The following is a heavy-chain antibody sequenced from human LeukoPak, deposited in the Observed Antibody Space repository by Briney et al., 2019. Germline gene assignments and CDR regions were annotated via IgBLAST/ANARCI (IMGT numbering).Heavy chain of an antibody. CDR1: GFTFSSYS. CDR2: ISSSSSYI. CDR3: ASRRSIAVAGGGY. Sequence: GGSLRLSCAASGFTFSSYSMNWVRQAPGKGLEWVSSISSSSSYIYYADSVKGRFTISRDDAKNSLYLQMNSLRAEDTAVYYCASRRSIAVAGGGYWGQGTLVTVSS. J-gene: IGHJ4*02. D-gene: IGHD6-19*01. V-gene: IGHV3-21*01.